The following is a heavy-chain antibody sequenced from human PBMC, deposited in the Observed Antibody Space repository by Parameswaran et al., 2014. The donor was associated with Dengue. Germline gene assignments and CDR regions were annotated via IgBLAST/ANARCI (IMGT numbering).Heavy chain of an antibody. V-gene: IGHV1-69*06. Sequence: WVRQAPGQGLEWVGKINPAFGPANYAQKFRGRVTIIADKSTSTAYMEMSSLRSEDTAVYHCARDSYGDSVDYW. J-gene: IGHJ4*01. CDR2: INPAFGPA. CDR3: ARDSYGDSVDY. D-gene: IGHD4-17*01.